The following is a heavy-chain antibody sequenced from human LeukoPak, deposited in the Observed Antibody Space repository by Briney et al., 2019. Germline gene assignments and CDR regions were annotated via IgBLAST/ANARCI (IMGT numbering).Heavy chain of an antibody. Sequence: SGGSLRLSCGASGSTFSASDMHWVRQAPGKGLEWVAVIWYDGSKKFYADSVKGRFTISRHNYMNTLYLEMNSLRAEDTAVYYVARDLWLESFDYWGQGALVTVSS. CDR2: IWYDGSKK. D-gene: IGHD6-19*01. J-gene: IGHJ4*02. CDR1: GSTFSASD. CDR3: ARDLWLESFDY. V-gene: IGHV3-33*01.